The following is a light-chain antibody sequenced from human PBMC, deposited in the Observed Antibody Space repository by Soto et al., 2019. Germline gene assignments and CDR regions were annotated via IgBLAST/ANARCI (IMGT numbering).Light chain of an antibody. CDR1: SSDVGHYNY. J-gene: IGLJ1*01. Sequence: QSALTQPASVSASPGKSITMSCSGTSSDVGHYNYVSWYQQHPGKAPKLVIYEVSNRPSGVSSRFSGSKSGNTASLTISGLQAEDEADYYCSSYTSSSTYVFGTGTKVTVL. V-gene: IGLV2-14*01. CDR2: EVS. CDR3: SSYTSSSTYV.